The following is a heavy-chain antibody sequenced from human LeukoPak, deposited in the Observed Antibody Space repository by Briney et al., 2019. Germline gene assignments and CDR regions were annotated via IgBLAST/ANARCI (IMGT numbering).Heavy chain of an antibody. D-gene: IGHD3-10*01. Sequence: SETLSLTCTVSGGSISSYYWRWIRQPAGKGLEWIGRIYTSGSTNYNPSLKSRVTMSVDTSKNQFSLKLSSVTAADTAVYYCARDRVVRGPTAGWFDPWGQGTLVTVSS. CDR1: GGSISSYY. V-gene: IGHV4-4*07. CDR3: ARDRVVRGPTAGWFDP. J-gene: IGHJ5*02. CDR2: IYTSGST.